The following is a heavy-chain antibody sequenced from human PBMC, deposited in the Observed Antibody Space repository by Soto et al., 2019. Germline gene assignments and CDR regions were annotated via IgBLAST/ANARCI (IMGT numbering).Heavy chain of an antibody. V-gene: IGHV3-23*01. Sequence: EVQVLESGGGLVQPGGSLRLSCAASGFTISSSAMTWVRQAPGKGLEWISSISGDGKATYYADSVKGRFTISRDSSKTTLYLQMNGLRVDDTATYFCAKITRSWGRGTLVTVAS. CDR3: AKITRS. J-gene: IGHJ5*02. D-gene: IGHD3-3*01. CDR2: ISGDGKAT. CDR1: GFTISSSA.